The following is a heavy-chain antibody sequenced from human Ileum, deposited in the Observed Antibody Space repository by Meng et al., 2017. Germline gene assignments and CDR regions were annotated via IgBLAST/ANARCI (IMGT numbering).Heavy chain of an antibody. D-gene: IGHD4-17*01. Sequence: QLVQSGVEVEKPGASLKVSCKPFGYTFTNYYVHWVRQAPGQGLDWMGLINAGDGGTTYAQKFQDRVTLTRDTSTSTLYMEVRSLRSDDTAMYYCVGDSHGFGDGPFWGQGTLVTVSS. CDR1: GYTFTNYY. CDR3: VGDSHGFGDGPF. CDR2: INAGDGGT. V-gene: IGHV1-46*01. J-gene: IGHJ4*02.